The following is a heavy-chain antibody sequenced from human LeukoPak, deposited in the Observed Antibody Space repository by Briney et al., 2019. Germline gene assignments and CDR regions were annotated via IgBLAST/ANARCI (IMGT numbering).Heavy chain of an antibody. CDR2: ISGSGGST. Sequence: SGGSLRLSCAASGFTFSSYAMSWVRQAPGKGLEWVSAISGSGGSTYYADSVKGRFTISRDNSKNTLYLQMNSLRAEDTAVYYCARNSITIFGVVRNYYYGMDVWGQGTTVTVSS. CDR3: ARNSITIFGVVRNYYYGMDV. V-gene: IGHV3-23*01. J-gene: IGHJ6*02. CDR1: GFTFSSYA. D-gene: IGHD3-3*01.